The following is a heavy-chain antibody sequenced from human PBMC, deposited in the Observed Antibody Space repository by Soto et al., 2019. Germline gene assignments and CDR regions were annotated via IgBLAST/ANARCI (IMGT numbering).Heavy chain of an antibody. D-gene: IGHD3-3*01. V-gene: IGHV1-18*04. Sequence: SVKVSCKASGYTFTSYGISWVRQAPGQGLEWMGWISAYNGNTNYAQKLQGRVTMTTDTSTSTAYMELRSLRSDDTAVYYCARDEELYYDFWSGYLGRPYGMDVWG. CDR2: ISAYNGNT. CDR1: GYTFTSYG. CDR3: ARDEELYYDFWSGYLGRPYGMDV. J-gene: IGHJ6*02.